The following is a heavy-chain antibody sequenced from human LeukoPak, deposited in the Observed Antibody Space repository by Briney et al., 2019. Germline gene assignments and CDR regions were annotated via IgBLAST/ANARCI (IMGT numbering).Heavy chain of an antibody. V-gene: IGHV3-48*01. D-gene: IGHD3-3*01. CDR1: GFTFSTYA. J-gene: IGHJ4*02. Sequence: GGSLRLSCAASGFTFSTYAMNWVRQAPGKGLEWVSYIGSSSTTIYYADSVKGRFTISRDNAKNSLYLQMNSLRADDTAVYYCARGPARGTFWGGYFGVYWGQGTLVTVSS. CDR2: IGSSSTTI. CDR3: ARGPARGTFWGGYFGVY.